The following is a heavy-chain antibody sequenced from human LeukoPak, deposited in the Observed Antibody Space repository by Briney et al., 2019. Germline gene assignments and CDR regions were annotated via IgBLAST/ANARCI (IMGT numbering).Heavy chain of an antibody. J-gene: IGHJ6*04. CDR2: IRHDGSNK. CDR1: GFTFSSYG. D-gene: IGHD3-10*02. CDR3: AELGITMIGGV. Sequence: PGGSLRLSCAASGFTFSSYGMHWVRQAPGKGLEWVAFIRHDGSNKYYADSVKGRFTISRDNSKNTLYLQMNSLRAGDTAVYYCAELGITMIGGVWGKGTTVTISS. V-gene: IGHV3-30*02.